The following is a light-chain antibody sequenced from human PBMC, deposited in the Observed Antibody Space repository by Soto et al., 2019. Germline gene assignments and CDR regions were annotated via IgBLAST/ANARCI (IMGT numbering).Light chain of an antibody. V-gene: IGKV3-15*01. J-gene: IGKJ1*01. Sequence: EIVLTQSPGTLSMSPGETATLSCRATQSVRGSDLAWYQQKPGQAPRLLIYGASARATGIPARFIGSGSGTEFTLTISSLQSEDVAANYCQQYNNWPQTFGQGTNV. CDR2: GAS. CDR3: QQYNNWPQT. CDR1: QSVRGSD.